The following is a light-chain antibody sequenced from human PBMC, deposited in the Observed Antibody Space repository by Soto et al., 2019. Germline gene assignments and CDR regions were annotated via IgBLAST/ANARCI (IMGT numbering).Light chain of an antibody. CDR2: AAS. CDR3: QQSYSSPPT. Sequence: AIRMTQSPSSFSASTGDRVTITCRASQGISSYLAWYQQKPGKAPKLLIYAASTLQSGVPSRFSGSGSGTDFTLTIRSLQPEDFATYYCQQSYSSPPTFGQGTKVDIK. CDR1: QGISSY. V-gene: IGKV1-8*01. J-gene: IGKJ1*01.